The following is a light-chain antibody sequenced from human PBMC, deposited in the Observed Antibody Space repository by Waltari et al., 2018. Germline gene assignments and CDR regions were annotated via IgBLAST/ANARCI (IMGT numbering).Light chain of an antibody. V-gene: IGKV4-1*01. CDR1: QSVLYSSNNKNY. CDR3: QQYYTTPIT. Sequence: DIVMTQSPDSLAVYLGERATINCKSSQSVLYSSNNKNYLAWYQQKPGQPPKLLIYWASTRVSRVPDRFSGSGSGTDFTLTISSLQAEDVAVYYCQQYYTTPITFGQGTRLEIK. J-gene: IGKJ5*01. CDR2: WAS.